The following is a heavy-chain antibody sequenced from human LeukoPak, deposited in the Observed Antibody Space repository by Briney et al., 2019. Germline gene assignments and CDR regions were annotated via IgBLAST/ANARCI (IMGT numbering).Heavy chain of an antibody. CDR1: GYTFTSYD. Sequence: ASVKVSCRASGYTFTSYDISWVRQAPGQGLEWMGWISGYNGNTNYAQKLQGRVSMTTDTSTSTAFMELRSLRSDDTAVYYCARVLRRYYDSSGYSDYWGQGTLVTVSS. D-gene: IGHD3-22*01. CDR2: ISGYNGNT. J-gene: IGHJ4*02. CDR3: ARVLRRYYDSSGYSDY. V-gene: IGHV1-18*01.